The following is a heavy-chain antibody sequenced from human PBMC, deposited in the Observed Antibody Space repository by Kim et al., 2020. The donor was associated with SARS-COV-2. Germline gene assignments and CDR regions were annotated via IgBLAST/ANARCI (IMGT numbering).Heavy chain of an antibody. D-gene: IGHD1-26*01. Sequence: GGSLRLSCAASGFTLSSYGMNWARQAPGKGLEWVSRISNSGSTNHADSVNGRFTISRDNSKNTPYLQMNSLRAEDTAVYYCAKEAVGTTISWFDYWGQGTLVSVS. CDR3: AKEAVGTTISWFDY. CDR2: ISNSGST. J-gene: IGHJ4*02. V-gene: IGHV3-23*01. CDR1: GFTLSSYG.